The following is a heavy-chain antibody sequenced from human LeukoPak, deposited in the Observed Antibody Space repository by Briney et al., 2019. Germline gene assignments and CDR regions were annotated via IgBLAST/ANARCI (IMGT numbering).Heavy chain of an antibody. D-gene: IGHD2-2*01. Sequence: SQTLSLTCTVSGGSISSGGYYWSWVRQPPGKGLEWIGYIYHSGSTYYNPSLKSRVTISVDRSKNQFSLKLSSVTAADTAVYYCARGGKSVVVPAATFDPWGQGTLVTVSS. V-gene: IGHV4-30-2*01. J-gene: IGHJ5*02. CDR3: ARGGKSVVVPAATFDP. CDR1: GGSISSGGYY. CDR2: IYHSGST.